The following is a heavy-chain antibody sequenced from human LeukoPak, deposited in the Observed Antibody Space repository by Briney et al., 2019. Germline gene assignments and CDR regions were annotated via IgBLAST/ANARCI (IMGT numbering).Heavy chain of an antibody. J-gene: IGHJ4*02. CDR3: ARKGEYTVSPFDY. D-gene: IGHD4-17*01. CDR1: GGSISSYY. V-gene: IGHV4-59*01. Sequence: PSETLSLTCTVSGGSISSYYWSWIRQPPGKGLEWIGYIYYSGSTNYNPSLKSRVTISVDTSKNQFSLKLSSVTAADTAVYYCARKGEYTVSPFDYWGQGTLVTVSS. CDR2: IYYSGST.